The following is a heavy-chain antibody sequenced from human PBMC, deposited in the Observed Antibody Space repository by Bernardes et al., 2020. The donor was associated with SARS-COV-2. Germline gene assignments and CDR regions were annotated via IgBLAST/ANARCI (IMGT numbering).Heavy chain of an antibody. V-gene: IGHV6-1*01. CDR2: TYYRSKWYN. CDR3: ARGHPDSSSWPHPYFDD. J-gene: IGHJ4*02. D-gene: IGHD6-13*01. Sequence: SQTLSLICAISGDSASSNRAAWNWIRQSPSRGLEWLGRTYYRSKWYNDYAVSVKSRITINPDTSKNQFSLQLNSVTPEDTAVYYCARGHPDSSSWPHPYFDDWGQGTLVTVSA. CDR1: GDSASSNRAA.